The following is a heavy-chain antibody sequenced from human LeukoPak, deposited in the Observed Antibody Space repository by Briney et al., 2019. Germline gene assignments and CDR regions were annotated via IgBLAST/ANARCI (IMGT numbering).Heavy chain of an antibody. CDR3: ARDRSDGNYYMVV. D-gene: IGHD5-24*01. J-gene: IGHJ6*03. V-gene: IGHV3-53*01. Sequence: GGSLRLSCAASGFTVSNKYMSWVRQAPGKGLEWISVIYGGGSTSYADSVKGRFTISRDNSKNTLYLQMKSLRAADTGVYYCARDRSDGNYYMVVWGKGTTVTVSS. CDR2: IYGGGST. CDR1: GFTVSNKY.